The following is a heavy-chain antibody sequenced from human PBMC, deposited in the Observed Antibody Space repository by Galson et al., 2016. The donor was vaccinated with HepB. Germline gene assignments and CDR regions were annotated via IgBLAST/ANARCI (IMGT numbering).Heavy chain of an antibody. D-gene: IGHD6-13*01. Sequence: SLRLSCAASGFTFSSYSMNWVRQAPGKGLEWVSAISSSSNSIHYADSVKGRFTISRDNAKNSLYLQMNSLRAEDTAVYYCARPIAATGKLRGFWGQGTLVTVSS. V-gene: IGHV3-21*01. CDR2: ISSSSNSI. CDR1: GFTFSSYS. J-gene: IGHJ4*02. CDR3: ARPIAATGKLRGF.